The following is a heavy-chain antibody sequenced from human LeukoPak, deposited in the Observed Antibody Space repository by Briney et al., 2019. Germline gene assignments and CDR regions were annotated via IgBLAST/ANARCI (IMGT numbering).Heavy chain of an antibody. Sequence: PGGSLRLSCTASGFTFSSYAMSWVRQAPGKGLEWVSGISGSGYRYYADSVKGRFTISRDNSKNTLFLQMNSLRAEDTAVYHCAKYRGGYNYGDFDYWGQGTLVTVSS. CDR2: ISGSGYR. V-gene: IGHV3-23*01. D-gene: IGHD5-18*01. CDR3: AKYRGGYNYGDFDY. CDR1: GFTFSSYA. J-gene: IGHJ4*02.